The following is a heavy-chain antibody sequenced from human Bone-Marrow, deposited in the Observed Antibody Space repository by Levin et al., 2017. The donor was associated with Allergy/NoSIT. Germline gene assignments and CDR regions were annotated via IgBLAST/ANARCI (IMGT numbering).Heavy chain of an antibody. CDR3: AKDEGSSWSKGFDY. V-gene: IGHV3-30*18. J-gene: IGHJ4*02. Sequence: GESLKISCVASGFTFNNFAMHWVRQAPGKGLEWVSVISYDGSNQYYSDSVKGRFTISRDNSKNTLYLRMDRLRIEDTAVYYCAKDEGSSWSKGFDYWGQGTLVTVSS. CDR2: ISYDGSNQ. CDR1: GFTFNNFA. D-gene: IGHD6-13*01.